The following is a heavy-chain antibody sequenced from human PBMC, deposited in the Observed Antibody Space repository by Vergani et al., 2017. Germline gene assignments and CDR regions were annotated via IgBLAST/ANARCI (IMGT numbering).Heavy chain of an antibody. V-gene: IGHV5-51*01. D-gene: IGHD5-18*01. CDR2: IYPGDSDT. CDR1: GYSFTSYW. Sequence: EVQLVQSGAEVKKPGESLQISCKGSGYSFTSYWIGWVRQMPGKGLEWMGIIYPGDSDTRYSPSFQGQVTLSADKSISTAYLQWSSLKASDTAMYYCARTTTAMVDVFDCGGQGTLVTVSS. CDR3: ARTTTAMVDVFDC. J-gene: IGHJ4*02.